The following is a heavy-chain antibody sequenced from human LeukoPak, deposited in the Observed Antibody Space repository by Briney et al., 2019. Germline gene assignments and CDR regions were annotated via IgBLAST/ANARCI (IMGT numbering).Heavy chain of an antibody. CDR3: AKLMGGGPQLWLSDAFDI. D-gene: IGHD5-18*01. CDR1: GFTFSSYA. V-gene: IGHV3-23*01. CDR2: ISGSGGST. J-gene: IGHJ3*02. Sequence: GGSLRLSCAASGFTFSSYAMSWVRQAPGKGLEWVSAISGSGGSTYYADSVKGRFTISRDNSKNTLYLQMNSLRAEDTAVYYCAKLMGGGPQLWLSDAFDIWGQGTMVTVSS.